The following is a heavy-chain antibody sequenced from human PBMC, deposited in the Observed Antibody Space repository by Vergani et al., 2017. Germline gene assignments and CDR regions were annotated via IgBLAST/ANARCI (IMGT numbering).Heavy chain of an antibody. CDR2: IIPIFGTA. CDR3: ARESSPNDYVWGSYRYWFDP. CDR1: GGTFSSYA. Sequence: QVQLVQSGAEVKKPGSSVKVSCKASGGTFSSYAISWVRQAPGQGLEWMGGIIPIFGTANYAQKFQGRVTITADESTSTAYMELSSLRSEDTAVYYCARESSPNDYVWGSYRYWFDPWGQATLVTVSS. D-gene: IGHD3-16*02. V-gene: IGHV1-69*12. J-gene: IGHJ5*02.